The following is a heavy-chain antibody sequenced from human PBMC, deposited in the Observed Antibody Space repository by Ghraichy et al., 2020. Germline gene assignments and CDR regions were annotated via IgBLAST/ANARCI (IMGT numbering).Heavy chain of an antibody. D-gene: IGHD3-3*01. CDR2: IYYSGST. V-gene: IGHV4-31*03. CDR3: ARGNIAYYDFWSGYYTGWFDP. J-gene: IGHJ5*02. CDR1: GGSISSGGYY. Sequence: SETLSLTCTVSGGSISSGGYYWSWIRQHPGKGLEWIGYIYYSGSTYYNPSLKSRVTISVDTSKNQFSLKLSSVTAADTAVYYCARGNIAYYDFWSGYYTGWFDPWGQGTLVTVSS.